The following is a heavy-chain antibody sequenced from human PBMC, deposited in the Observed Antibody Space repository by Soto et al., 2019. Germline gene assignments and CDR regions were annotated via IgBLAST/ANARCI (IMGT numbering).Heavy chain of an antibody. CDR1: GGTFSSYA. CDR2: IIPIFGTA. V-gene: IGHV1-69*13. CDR3: ARDRGIRHTPKTPYGMDV. J-gene: IGHJ6*02. Sequence: SVKVSCKASGGTFSSYAISWVRQAPGQGLEWMGGIIPIFGTANYAQKFQGRVTITADESTSTAYMELGSLRSEDTAVYYCARDRGIRHTPKTPYGMDVWGQGTTVTVSS. D-gene: IGHD3-10*01.